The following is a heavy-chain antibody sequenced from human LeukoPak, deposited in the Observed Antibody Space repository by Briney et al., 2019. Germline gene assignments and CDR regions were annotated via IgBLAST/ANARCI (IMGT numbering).Heavy chain of an antibody. V-gene: IGHV1-69*13. CDR2: IIPIFGTA. CDR3: ARGTRRVSPHMDV. Sequence: ASVKVSCKASGGTFSSYAISWVRQAPGQGLEWMGGIIPIFGTANYAQKFQGRVTITADESTSTAYMELSGLRSEDTAVYYCARGTRRVSPHMDVWGQGTTVTVSS. J-gene: IGHJ6*02. D-gene: IGHD6-13*01. CDR1: GGTFSSYA.